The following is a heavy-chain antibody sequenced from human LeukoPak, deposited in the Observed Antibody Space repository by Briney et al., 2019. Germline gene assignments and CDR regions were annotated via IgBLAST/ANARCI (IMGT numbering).Heavy chain of an antibody. CDR3: ARSRGWLQSHPLGY. CDR1: GFTFSSYW. CDR2: IHHSGST. D-gene: IGHD5-24*01. V-gene: IGHV4-34*01. J-gene: IGHJ4*02. Sequence: GSLRLSCAASGFTFSSYWMSWVRQPPGKGLEWIGEIHHSGSTNYNPSLKSRVTISVDTSKNQFSLKLSSVTAADTAVYYCARSRGWLQSHPLGYWGQGTLVTVSS.